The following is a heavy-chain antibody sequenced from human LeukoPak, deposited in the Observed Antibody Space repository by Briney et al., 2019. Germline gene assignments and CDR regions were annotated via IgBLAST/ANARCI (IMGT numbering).Heavy chain of an antibody. CDR1: GFTFSSYA. D-gene: IGHD6-13*01. CDR3: ASKGIAAAGTQHFDY. V-gene: IGHV3-23*01. J-gene: IGHJ4*02. CDR2: ISGSGGST. Sequence: GGSLRLSCAASGFTFSSYAMSWVRQAPGKGLGWVSAISGSGGSTYYADSVKGRFTISRDNSKNTLYLQMNSLRAEDTAVYYCASKGIAAAGTQHFDYWGQGTLVTVSS.